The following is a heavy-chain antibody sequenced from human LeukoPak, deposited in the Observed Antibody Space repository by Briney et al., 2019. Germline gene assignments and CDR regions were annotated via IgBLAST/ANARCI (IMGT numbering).Heavy chain of an antibody. D-gene: IGHD4-17*01. J-gene: IGHJ4*02. V-gene: IGHV1-2*06. Sequence: GESLKISCKGSGYSFTSYWIGWVRQAPGQGLEWMGRINPNSGGTNYAQKFQGRVTMTRDTSISTAYMELSRLRSDDTAVYYCARSVGIYGGGYIDYWGQGTLVTVSS. CDR3: ARSVGIYGGGYIDY. CDR2: INPNSGGT. CDR1: GYSFTSYW.